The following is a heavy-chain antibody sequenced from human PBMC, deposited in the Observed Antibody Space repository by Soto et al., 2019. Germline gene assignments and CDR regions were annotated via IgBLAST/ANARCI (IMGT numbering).Heavy chain of an antibody. D-gene: IGHD3-22*01. J-gene: IGHJ3*01. CDR1: GYTFTGYY. CDR3: ARGGLDSSGSLNAFDV. CDR2: INPNSGGT. V-gene: IGHV1-2*02. Sequence: ASVKVSCKASGYTFTGYYMHWVRQAPGQGLEGMGWINPNSGGTNYAQRFQGRVTMTRHTSISTAYMELSRLRSDDTAVYYCARGGLDSSGSLNAFDVWGQGTMVTV.